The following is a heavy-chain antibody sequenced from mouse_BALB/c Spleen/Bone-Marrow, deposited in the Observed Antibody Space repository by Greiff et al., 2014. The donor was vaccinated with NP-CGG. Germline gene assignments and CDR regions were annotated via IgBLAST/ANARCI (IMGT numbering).Heavy chain of an antibody. V-gene: IGHV7-3*02. CDR2: IRNKANGYTT. Sequence: DVMLVESGGGLVQPGGSLRLPCAASGFTFTDYYMSWVRQPPGKALEWLGFIRNKANGYTTEYSASVKGRFTISRDNSQSILYLQMNTLRAEDSATYYCARDKNYGSYWYFDVWGAGTTVTVSS. CDR3: ARDKNYGSYWYFDV. J-gene: IGHJ1*01. D-gene: IGHD2-1*01. CDR1: GFTFTDYY.